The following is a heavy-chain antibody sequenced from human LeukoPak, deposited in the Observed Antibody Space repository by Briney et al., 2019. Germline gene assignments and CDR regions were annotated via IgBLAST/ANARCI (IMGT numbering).Heavy chain of an antibody. J-gene: IGHJ6*02. CDR1: GFSLSTSGMS. CDR3: ARIRDIRYYYGLDV. V-gene: IGHV2-70*11. Sequence: SGPTLVNPTQTLTLTCTFSGFSLSTSGMSVSWIRQPPGKALEWLARIDWDDDKYYSTSLKTRLTISKDTSKNQVVLTMTNMDPVDTAPYYCARIRDIRYYYGLDVWGQGTTVTVSS. CDR2: IDWDDDK. D-gene: IGHD3-9*01.